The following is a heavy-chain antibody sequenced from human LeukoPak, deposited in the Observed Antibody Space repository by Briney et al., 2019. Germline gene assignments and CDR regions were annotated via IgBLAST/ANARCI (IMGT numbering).Heavy chain of an antibody. V-gene: IGHV1-69*02. D-gene: IGHD2-15*01. CDR3: ARTGGYCSGGSCYPNYGMDV. CDR1: GGTFSSYT. J-gene: IGHJ6*02. CDR2: IIPILGIA. Sequence: VASVKVSCKASGGTFSSYTISWVRQAPGQGLEWMGRIIPILGIANYAQKFQGRVTITADKSTSTAYMELSSLRSEDTAVYYCARTGGYCSGGSCYPNYGMDVRGQGTTVTVSS.